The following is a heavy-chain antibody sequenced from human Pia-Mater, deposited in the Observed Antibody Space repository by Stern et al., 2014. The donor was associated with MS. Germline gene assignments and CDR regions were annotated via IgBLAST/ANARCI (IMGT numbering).Heavy chain of an antibody. V-gene: IGHV1-69*01. CDR3: ARDGRHTDNYGLDV. CDR1: GGTFNVYA. Sequence: QVPLIQPGAEVKKTGSSVKVSCKASGGTFNVYAINWLRQDPGQGLEWMGGIIPIFGTANYAQKFQVRVTITADESTRTSSMQLSSLRYDDTAVYYCARDGRHTDNYGLDVWGQGTTVTVSS. D-gene: IGHD3-9*01. CDR2: IIPIFGTA. J-gene: IGHJ6*02.